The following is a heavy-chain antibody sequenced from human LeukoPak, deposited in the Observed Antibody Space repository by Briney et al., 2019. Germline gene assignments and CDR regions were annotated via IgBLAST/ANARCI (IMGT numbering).Heavy chain of an antibody. J-gene: IGHJ4*02. Sequence: SETLSLTCTVSGGSLSSYYWSWIRQPPGRGLEWIGYIYYSGSTNYNPSLKSRVTISVDTSKNQFSLKLSSVTAADTAVYYCARGTYSSSPVDYWGQGTLVTVSS. CDR2: IYYSGST. D-gene: IGHD6-6*01. V-gene: IGHV4-59*01. CDR1: GGSLSSYY. CDR3: ARGTYSSSPVDY.